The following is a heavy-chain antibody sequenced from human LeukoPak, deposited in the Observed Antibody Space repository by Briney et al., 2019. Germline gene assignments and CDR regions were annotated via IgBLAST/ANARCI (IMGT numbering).Heavy chain of an antibody. CDR3: ARRQGSGYYSIDY. D-gene: IGHD3-22*01. V-gene: IGHV3-74*01. J-gene: IGHJ4*02. CDR1: GFTFSSHG. CDR2: VNSGGSTT. Sequence: GGTLRLSCAASGFTFSSHGMNWVRQAPGKGLVWVSRVNSGGSTTSYADSVKGRFTISRDNAKNTLYLQMNSLRAEDTAVYYCARRQGSGYYSIDYWGQGTLVTVSS.